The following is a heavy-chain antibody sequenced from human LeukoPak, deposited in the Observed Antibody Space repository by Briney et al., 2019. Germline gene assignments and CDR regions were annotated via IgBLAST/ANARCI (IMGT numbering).Heavy chain of an antibody. Sequence: GVSLRLSCAASGFSFSSYGMHWVRQAPGKGLEWVAFILYDGGSTYYADSVKGRFTISRDNSKNTLYLQMNSLRPEDTSFYYCANDITMVRDPRGQGALVTVSS. CDR3: ANDITMVRDP. CDR1: GFSFSSYG. V-gene: IGHV3-30*02. J-gene: IGHJ5*02. D-gene: IGHD3-10*01. CDR2: ILYDGGST.